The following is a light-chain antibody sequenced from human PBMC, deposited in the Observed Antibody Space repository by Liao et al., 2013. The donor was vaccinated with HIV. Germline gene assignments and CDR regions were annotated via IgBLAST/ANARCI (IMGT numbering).Light chain of an antibody. CDR1: NIRTKS. V-gene: IGLV3-21*01. CDR3: QVWDSRSDHGV. J-gene: IGLJ3*02. CDR2: DDS. Sequence: SYELTQPPSVSVAPGKTARITCGGNNIRTKSVHWYQQKPGQAPELVIHDDSDRPSGIPERYSGSKSGNTATLTISRVEAGDEADYYCQVWDSRSDHGVFGGGTKLTVL.